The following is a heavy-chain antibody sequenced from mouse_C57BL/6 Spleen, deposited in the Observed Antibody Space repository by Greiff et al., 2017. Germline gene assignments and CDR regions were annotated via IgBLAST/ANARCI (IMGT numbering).Heavy chain of an antibody. D-gene: IGHD1-1*01. CDR2: IDPSDSYT. CDR1: GYTFTSYW. J-gene: IGHJ3*01. Sequence: QVQLKQPGAELVKPGASVKLSCKASGYTFTSYWMQWVKQRPGQGLEWIGEIDPSDSYTNYNQKFKGKATLTVVTYSSTAYMQLSSLTSEYSAVYYCAGDYGGSYEAWFAYWGQGTLVTVSA. V-gene: IGHV1-50*01. CDR3: AGDYGGSYEAWFAY.